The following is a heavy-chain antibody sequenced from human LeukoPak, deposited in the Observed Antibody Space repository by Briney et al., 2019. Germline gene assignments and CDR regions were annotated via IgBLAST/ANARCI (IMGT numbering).Heavy chain of an antibody. CDR2: ISSSSSNI. CDR1: GFTFSSYS. J-gene: IGHJ6*02. Sequence: GGSLRLSCAASGFTFSSYSMIWVRQAPGKGLEWGSYISSSSSNIYYADYVKGRFTISRDNAKNSLYLQMNSLRAEDTAVYYCARVGRADGSTIFWDYYYYGMDVWGQGTTVTVSS. D-gene: IGHD2-2*01. CDR3: ARVGRADGSTIFWDYYYYGMDV. V-gene: IGHV3-48*01.